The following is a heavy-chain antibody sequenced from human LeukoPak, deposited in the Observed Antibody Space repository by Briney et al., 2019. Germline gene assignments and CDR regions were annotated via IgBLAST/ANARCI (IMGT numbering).Heavy chain of an antibody. D-gene: IGHD3-16*01. CDR3: AKDGGGFAVPRGDAFDI. CDR2: ISGSGGST. Sequence: GGSLRLSCAASGFTFSSYAMSWVRQAPGKGLEWVSAISGSGGSTYYADSVKGRFTISRDNSKNTLYPQMNSLRPEDTAVYYCAKDGGGFAVPRGDAFDIWGQGTTVTVSS. J-gene: IGHJ3*02. V-gene: IGHV3-23*01. CDR1: GFTFSSYA.